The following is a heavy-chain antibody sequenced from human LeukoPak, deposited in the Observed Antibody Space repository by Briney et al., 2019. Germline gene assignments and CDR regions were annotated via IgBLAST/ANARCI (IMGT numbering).Heavy chain of an antibody. J-gene: IGHJ4*02. D-gene: IGHD2-2*02. CDR3: ARDTEQLYFDY. Sequence: GGSLRLSCAASGFTFSNYAMPWVRQAPGKGLEWVALISYDGGNKYYADSVKGRFTISRDNSKNTLYLQMDSLRGEDTAVYYCARDTEQLYFDYWGQGTLVTVSS. CDR2: ISYDGGNK. V-gene: IGHV3-30*04. CDR1: GFTFSNYA.